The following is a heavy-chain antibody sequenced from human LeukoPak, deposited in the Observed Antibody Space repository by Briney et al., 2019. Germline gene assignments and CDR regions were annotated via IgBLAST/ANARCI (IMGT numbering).Heavy chain of an antibody. CDR1: GFTFSSYW. V-gene: IGHV3-74*01. J-gene: IGHJ4*02. CDR2: IYSDGSST. CDR3: ARDKPPPYYYDSSGIFDY. Sequence: GGSLRLSCAASGFTFSSYWMHWVRQAPGKGLVWVSRIYSDGSSTSYADSVKGRFTISRDNAKNTLYLQMNSLRAEDTAVYYCARDKPPPYYYDSSGIFDYWGQGTLVTVSS. D-gene: IGHD3-22*01.